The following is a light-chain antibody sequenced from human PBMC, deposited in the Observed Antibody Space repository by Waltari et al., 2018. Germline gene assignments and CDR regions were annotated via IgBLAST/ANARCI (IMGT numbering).Light chain of an antibody. J-gene: IGLJ2*01. Sequence: QSALTQPRSVSGSPGQSVTISCTWSSGDVGDFTSVSWYQQHPGKAPKLMIFDVTKRPSGVPDRFSGSRSADTASLTISGLQAEDEADYYCCSYGGSYTLVVFGGGTKLTVL. V-gene: IGLV2-11*01. CDR2: DVT. CDR1: SGDVGDFTS. CDR3: CSYGGSYTLVV.